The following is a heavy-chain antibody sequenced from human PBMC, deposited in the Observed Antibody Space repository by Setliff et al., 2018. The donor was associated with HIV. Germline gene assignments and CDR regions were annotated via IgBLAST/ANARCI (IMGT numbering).Heavy chain of an antibody. Sequence: GALRLSCAASGFTFDDYGMSWVRQAPGKGLEWVSGINWNGGITIYYADSVKGRFTISRDNAKNSLYLQMNSLRAEDTAVYYCARDPMVRGVIEYYFDYWGQGTLVTVSS. J-gene: IGHJ4*02. CDR1: GFTFDDYG. V-gene: IGHV3-20*04. D-gene: IGHD3-10*01. CDR3: ARDPMVRGVIEYYFDY. CDR2: INWNGGITI.